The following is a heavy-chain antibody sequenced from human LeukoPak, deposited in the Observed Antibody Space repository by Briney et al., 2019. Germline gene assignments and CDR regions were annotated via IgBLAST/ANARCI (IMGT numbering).Heavy chain of an antibody. CDR3: ARVVGARDY. Sequence: ASVKVSCKASGGTFSSYGISWVRQAPRQGLEWMGGIIPIFDTAKYAQKFQGRVTITADESTSTAYMELSSLRSEDTAVYYCARVVGARDYWGQGTLVTVSS. CDR1: GGTFSSYG. CDR2: IIPIFDTA. D-gene: IGHD1-26*01. V-gene: IGHV1-69*01. J-gene: IGHJ4*02.